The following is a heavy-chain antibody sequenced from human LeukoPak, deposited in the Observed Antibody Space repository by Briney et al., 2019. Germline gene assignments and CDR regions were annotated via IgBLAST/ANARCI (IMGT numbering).Heavy chain of an antibody. V-gene: IGHV3-11*01. Sequence: PGGSLRLSCAASGFTFSNAWMRWIRQAPGKGLEWVSSISRSGSTKYYADSVKGRFTISRDNAKNSLFLQMNSLRAEDTAVYYCARVLRYCSGGNCYSGGLGYMDVWGKGTTVTISS. CDR3: ARVLRYCSGGNCYSGGLGYMDV. J-gene: IGHJ6*03. CDR2: ISRSGSTK. D-gene: IGHD2-15*01. CDR1: GFTFSNAW.